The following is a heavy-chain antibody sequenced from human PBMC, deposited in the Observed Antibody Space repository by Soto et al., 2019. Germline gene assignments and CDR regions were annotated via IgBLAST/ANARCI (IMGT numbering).Heavy chain of an antibody. CDR1: GYTLTELS. Sequence: ASVKVSCKASGYTLTELSMHWVRQAPGKGLEWMGGFDPEDGETIYAQKFQGRVTMTEDTSTDTAYMELSSLRSEDTAVYYCATGPKGRRFLEWLLSFDYWGQGTLVTVSS. D-gene: IGHD3-3*01. V-gene: IGHV1-24*01. CDR2: FDPEDGET. J-gene: IGHJ4*02. CDR3: ATGPKGRRFLEWLLSFDY.